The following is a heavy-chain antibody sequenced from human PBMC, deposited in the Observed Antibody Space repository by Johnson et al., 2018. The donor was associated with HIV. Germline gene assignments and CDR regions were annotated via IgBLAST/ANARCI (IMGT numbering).Heavy chain of an antibody. CDR3: AREELEPDVFDI. CDR1: GFTFSTYA. J-gene: IGHJ3*02. Sequence: QVQLVESGGGVVQPGRSLRLSCAASGFTFSTYAMHWVRQAPGKGLEWVAVISYDGSNKYYADSVKGRFTISRDNSKNTLYVQMNSLRAEDTAVYYCAREELEPDVFDIWGQGTMVTVSS. CDR2: ISYDGSNK. V-gene: IGHV3-30*04. D-gene: IGHD1-1*01.